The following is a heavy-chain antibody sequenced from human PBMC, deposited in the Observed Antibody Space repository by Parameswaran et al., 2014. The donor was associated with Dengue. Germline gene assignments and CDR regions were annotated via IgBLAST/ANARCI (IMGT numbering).Heavy chain of an antibody. J-gene: IGHJ5*02. CDR1: GYTFTAYY. CDR3: TRDMTTVHLSDVTFNSFDP. D-gene: IGHD4-11*01. CDR2: INPNSGAT. Sequence: PGASVKVSCKTSGYTFTAYYMHWVRQAPGQGLEWMGWINPNSGATNYAQRFQGRVTMTRDTSITTAYMELSRLRSDDTAVYYCTRDMTTVHLSDVTFNSFDPWGQGTLVTVSS. V-gene: IGHV1-2*02.